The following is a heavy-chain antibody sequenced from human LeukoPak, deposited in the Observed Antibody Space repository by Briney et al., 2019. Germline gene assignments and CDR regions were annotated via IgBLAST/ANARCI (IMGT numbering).Heavy chain of an antibody. CDR2: IYYSGST. V-gene: IGHV4-59*12. Sequence: PSETLSLTCTVSGGSISSYYWSWIRQPPGKGLEWIGYIYYSGSTNYNPSLKSRVTMSVDTSKNQFSLKLSSVTAADTAVYYCASEGIAAARDYWGQGTLVTVSS. D-gene: IGHD6-13*01. CDR1: GGSISSYY. J-gene: IGHJ4*02. CDR3: ASEGIAAARDY.